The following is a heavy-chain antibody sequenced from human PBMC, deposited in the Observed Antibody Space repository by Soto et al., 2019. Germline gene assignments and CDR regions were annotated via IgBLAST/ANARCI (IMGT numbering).Heavy chain of an antibody. CDR1: GSSISSGGYY. J-gene: IGHJ6*02. V-gene: IGHV4-31*03. Sequence: PSETLSLTCTVSGSSISSGGYYWSWIRQHPGKGLEWIWYIYYSGSTYYNPSLKSRVTISVDTSKNQFSLKLRSGDRAVYYCASGRKAAAGTPTRATLRFYYGMDVWGQGTTVTVSS. CDR2: IYYSGST. D-gene: IGHD6-13*01. CDR3: ASGRKAAAGTPTRATLRFYYGMDV.